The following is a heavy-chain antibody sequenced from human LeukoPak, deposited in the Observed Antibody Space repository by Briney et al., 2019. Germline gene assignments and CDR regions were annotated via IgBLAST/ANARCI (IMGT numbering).Heavy chain of an antibody. Sequence: PSETLSLTCTVSGGSISSYYWSWIRQPPGKGLEWIGYIYYSGSTNYNLSLKSRVTISVDTSKNQFSLKLSSVTAADTAVYYCARATTDYYYGMDVWGQGTTVTVSS. J-gene: IGHJ6*02. D-gene: IGHD1-14*01. CDR3: ARATTDYYYGMDV. CDR2: IYYSGST. CDR1: GGSISSYY. V-gene: IGHV4-59*01.